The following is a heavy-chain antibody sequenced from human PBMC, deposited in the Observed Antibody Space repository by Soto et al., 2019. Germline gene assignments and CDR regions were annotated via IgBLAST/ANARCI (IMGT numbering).Heavy chain of an antibody. CDR2: IYYSGST. V-gene: IGHV4-59*01. CDR1: GGSISSYY. Sequence: PSETLSLTCTVSGGSISSYYWSWIRQPPGKGLEWIGYIYYSGSTNYNPSLKSRVTISVDTSKNQFSLKLSSVTAADTAVYYCARWGDTGYCSGGSCYPSYYFDYWGQGTLVTVSS. CDR3: ARWGDTGYCSGGSCYPSYYFDY. J-gene: IGHJ4*02. D-gene: IGHD2-15*01.